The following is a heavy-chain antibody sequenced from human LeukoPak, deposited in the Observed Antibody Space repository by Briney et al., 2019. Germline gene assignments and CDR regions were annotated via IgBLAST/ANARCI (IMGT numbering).Heavy chain of an antibody. CDR2: IYTSGGT. J-gene: IGHJ4*02. V-gene: IGHV4-4*09. CDR3: ARLTRLSTSPDRYYLDY. D-gene: IGHD6-6*01. CDR1: GDSISSYY. Sequence: PSETLSLTCTVSGDSISSYYWSWIRQPPGKGLEWIGYIYTSGGTNYIPSLKGRLTISIDTSKNQFSLKLSSVTAADSAVYYCARLTRLSTSPDRYYLDYWGQGTLVTVSS.